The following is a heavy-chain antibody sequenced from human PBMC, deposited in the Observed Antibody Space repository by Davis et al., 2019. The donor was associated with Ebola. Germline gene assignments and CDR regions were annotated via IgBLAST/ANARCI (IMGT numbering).Heavy chain of an antibody. V-gene: IGHV4-59*08. Sequence: PSETLSLTCTVSGGSISSYYWSWIRQPPGKGLEWIGYMYYSGSTNYNPSLKSRVTKSVDTSKNQFSLKLSSVTAADTAVYYCASSPLTYFDYWGQGTLVTVSS. CDR1: GGSISSYY. CDR2: MYYSGST. J-gene: IGHJ4*02. D-gene: IGHD4/OR15-4a*01. CDR3: ASSPLTYFDY.